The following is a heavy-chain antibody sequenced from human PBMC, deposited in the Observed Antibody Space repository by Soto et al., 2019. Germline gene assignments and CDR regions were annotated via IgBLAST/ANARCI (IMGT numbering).Heavy chain of an antibody. V-gene: IGHV4-31*03. J-gene: IGHJ6*02. CDR2: IYYSGST. CDR3: ARDRYGRGRYYYGMDV. CDR1: GGSISSGGYY. D-gene: IGHD5-18*01. Sequence: QVQLQESGPGLVKPSQTLSLTCTVSGGSISSGGYYWSWIRQHPGKGLEWIGYIYYSGSTYYNPSLKSRVTLSVDTSKNQFSLKLSSVTAADTAVYYCARDRYGRGRYYYGMDVWGQGTTVTVSS.